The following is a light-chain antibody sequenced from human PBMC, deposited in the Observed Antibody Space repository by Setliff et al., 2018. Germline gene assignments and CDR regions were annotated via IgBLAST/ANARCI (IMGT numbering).Light chain of an antibody. V-gene: IGLV2-8*01. CDR1: SSDVGGYKY. CDR2: EVT. Sequence: LTQPPSASGSPGQSVTISCTGTSSDVGGYKYVSWFQQHPGKAPKLMIYEVTKRPSGVPDRFSGSKSGNTASLTVSGLQAEDEANYYCISYAGSNNYVFGTGTKVTVL. J-gene: IGLJ1*01. CDR3: ISYAGSNNYV.